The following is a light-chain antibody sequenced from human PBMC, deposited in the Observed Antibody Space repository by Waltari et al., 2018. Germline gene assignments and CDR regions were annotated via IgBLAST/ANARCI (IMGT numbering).Light chain of an antibody. V-gene: IGLV4-69*01. CDR1: SGHSNYA. Sequence: QLVLTQSPSASASLGASVKLTCTLSSGHSNYAIAWHQQQPEKGPRYLMKLNSDGTHNKGDGIPDRFSGSSSGAERYLTISNLQSEDEADYYCQTWGTGIRVFGGGTKLTVL. CDR2: LNSDGTH. J-gene: IGLJ3*02. CDR3: QTWGTGIRV.